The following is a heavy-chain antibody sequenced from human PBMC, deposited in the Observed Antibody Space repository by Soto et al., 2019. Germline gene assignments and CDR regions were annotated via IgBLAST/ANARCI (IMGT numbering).Heavy chain of an antibody. CDR2: IYYSGST. CDR1: GGSISSGGYY. Sequence: SETLSLTCTVSGGSISSGGYYWSWIRQHPGKGLEWIGYIYYSGSTYYNPSLKSRVTISVDTSKNQFSLKLSSVTAADTAVYYCARLTRDTIFGVVIKPHYYMDVWGKGTTVTVSS. J-gene: IGHJ6*03. CDR3: ARLTRDTIFGVVIKPHYYMDV. V-gene: IGHV4-31*03. D-gene: IGHD3-3*01.